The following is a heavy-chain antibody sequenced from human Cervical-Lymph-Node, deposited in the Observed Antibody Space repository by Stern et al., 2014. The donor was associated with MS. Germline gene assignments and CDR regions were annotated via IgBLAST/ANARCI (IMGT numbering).Heavy chain of an antibody. CDR3: ATVVYYFDF. D-gene: IGHD2-8*02. V-gene: IGHV3-49*05. Sequence: VQLVESGGDLVKPGRSLRLSCTASGFTFRDYNMKWFRQAPGKGLEWVGVIRSKGNGGTTEYAASVKGRFTISRDDSKSIAYLQMNSLKSEDTGVYYCATVVYYFDFWGQGTLVTVSS. CDR1: GFTFRDYN. J-gene: IGHJ4*02. CDR2: IRSKGNGGTT.